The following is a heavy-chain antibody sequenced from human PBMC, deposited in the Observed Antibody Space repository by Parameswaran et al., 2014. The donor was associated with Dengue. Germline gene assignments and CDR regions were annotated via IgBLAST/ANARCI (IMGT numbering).Heavy chain of an antibody. CDR2: IDPSDSYT. V-gene: IGHV5-10-1*01. J-gene: IGHJ5*02. D-gene: IGHD2-15*01. Sequence: VRQMPGRPGVDGTIDPSDSYTNYSPSFQGHVTISADKSIGTAYLQWSSLKASDTAMYYCARHGLGYCSGGSCSTLNWFDPWGQGTLVTVSS. CDR3: ARHGLGYCSGGSCSTLNWFDP.